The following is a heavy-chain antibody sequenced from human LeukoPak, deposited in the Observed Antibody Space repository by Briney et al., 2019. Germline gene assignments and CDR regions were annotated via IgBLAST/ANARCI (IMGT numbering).Heavy chain of an antibody. CDR1: GFTFSSYS. J-gene: IGHJ4*02. D-gene: IGHD1-26*01. V-gene: IGHV3-30*03. CDR2: ISYDGSNK. Sequence: GGSLRLSCAASGFTFSSYSMNWVRQAPGKGLEWVAVISYDGSNKYYADSVKGRFTISRDNAKNSLYLQMNSLRAEDTAVYYCARVMRSGSPFDYWGQGTLVTVSS. CDR3: ARVMRSGSPFDY.